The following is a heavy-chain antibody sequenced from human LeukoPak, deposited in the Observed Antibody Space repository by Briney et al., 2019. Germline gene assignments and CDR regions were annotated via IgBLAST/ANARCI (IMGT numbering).Heavy chain of an antibody. CDR1: GYTFTSYG. D-gene: IGHD3-22*01. V-gene: IGHV1-18*01. J-gene: IGHJ4*02. CDR2: ITTYNGYT. Sequence: ASVKVSCKPSGYTFTSYGISWVRQAPGQGLERMGWITTYNGYTNYAQKLQGRVTMTTDTSTNTAYLELRSLRSDDTAVYYCARSTYSYDSSGYYYQLHRFDYWGQGTLVTVSS. CDR3: ARSTYSYDSSGYYYQLHRFDY.